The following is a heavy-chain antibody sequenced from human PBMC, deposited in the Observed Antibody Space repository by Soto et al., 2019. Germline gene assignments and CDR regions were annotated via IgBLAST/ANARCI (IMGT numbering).Heavy chain of an antibody. CDR1: GYTFTGYY. Sequence: ASVKVSCKASGYTFTGYYMHWVRQAPGQGLEWMGWINPNSGGTNYAQKFQGWVTMTRDTSISTAYMELSRLRSDDTAVYYCARGHSSSSDHYYYYYMDVWGKGTTVTVSS. J-gene: IGHJ6*03. V-gene: IGHV1-2*04. CDR3: ARGHSSSSDHYYYYYMDV. D-gene: IGHD6-6*01. CDR2: INPNSGGT.